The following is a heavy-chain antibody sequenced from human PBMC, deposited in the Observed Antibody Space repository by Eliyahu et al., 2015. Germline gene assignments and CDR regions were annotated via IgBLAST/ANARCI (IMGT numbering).Heavy chain of an antibody. V-gene: IGHV4-59*01. Sequence: TCTVSGGSISSYYWSWIRQPPGKGLEWIGYIYYSGSTNYNPSLKSRVTISVDTSKNQFSLKLNSLTAADTAVYYCARVIVGTTAGYYFDDWGQGTLVTVSS. J-gene: IGHJ4*02. CDR3: ARVIVGTTAGYYFDD. CDR2: IYYSGST. D-gene: IGHD1-26*01. CDR1: GGSISSYY.